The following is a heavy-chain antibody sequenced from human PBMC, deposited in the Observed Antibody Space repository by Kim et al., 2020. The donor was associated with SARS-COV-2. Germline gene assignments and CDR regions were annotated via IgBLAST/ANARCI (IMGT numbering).Heavy chain of an antibody. CDR2: IYYSGST. CDR3: ASYYGDYGGGELFDP. CDR1: GGSISSSSYY. Sequence: SETLSLTCTVSGGSISSSSYYWGWIRQPPGKGLEWIGSIYYSGSTYYNPSLKGRVTISVDTSKNQFSLKLSSVTAADTAVYYCASYYGDYGGGELFDPWGQGTLVTVSS. J-gene: IGHJ5*02. V-gene: IGHV4-39*01. D-gene: IGHD4-17*01.